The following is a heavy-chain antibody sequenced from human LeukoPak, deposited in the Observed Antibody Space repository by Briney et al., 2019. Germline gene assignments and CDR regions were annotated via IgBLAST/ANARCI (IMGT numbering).Heavy chain of an antibody. CDR3: AADPDLGYCSGGSCYIYYYYGMDV. CDR2: IVVGSGNT. V-gene: IGHV1-58*01. CDR1: GFTFTCSA. J-gene: IGHJ6*02. D-gene: IGHD2-15*01. Sequence: SVKVSCKASGFTFTCSAVQWVRQARGQRLEWIGWIVVGSGNTNCAQKFQERVTITRDMSTSTAYMELSSLRSEDTAVYYCAADPDLGYCSGGSCYIYYYYGMDVWGQGTTVTVSS.